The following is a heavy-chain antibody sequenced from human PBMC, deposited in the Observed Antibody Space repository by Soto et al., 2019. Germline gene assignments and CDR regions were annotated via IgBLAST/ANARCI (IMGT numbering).Heavy chain of an antibody. D-gene: IGHD2-8*01. J-gene: IGHJ6*02. CDR3: ARGDSTDCSNGVCSFFYNHDMDV. CDR1: GYSFTDYH. CDR2: INPKSGGT. V-gene: IGHV1-2*04. Sequence: ASVKVSCKASGYSFTDYHIHWVRQTPGQGLEWLGRINPKSGGTSTAQKFQGWVTMTTDTSISTASMELTRLTSDDTAIYYCARGDSTDCSNGVCSFFYNHDMDVWGQGTTVTVSS.